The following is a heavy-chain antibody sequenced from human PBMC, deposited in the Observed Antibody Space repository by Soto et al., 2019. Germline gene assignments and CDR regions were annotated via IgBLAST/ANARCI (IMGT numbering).Heavy chain of an antibody. J-gene: IGHJ4*02. D-gene: IGHD3-10*01. CDR2: IYYSGST. Sequence: PSETLSLTCTVSGGSISSSSYYWGWIRQPPGKGLEWIGSIYYSGSTYYNPSLKSRVTISVDTSKNQFSLKLSSVTAADTAVYYFARLWLGDYRPLRWGPGTRVTVFS. CDR3: ARLWLGDYRPLR. CDR1: GGSISSSSYY. V-gene: IGHV4-39*01.